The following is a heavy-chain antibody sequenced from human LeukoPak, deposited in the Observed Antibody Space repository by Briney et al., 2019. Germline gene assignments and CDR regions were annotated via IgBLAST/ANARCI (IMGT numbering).Heavy chain of an antibody. Sequence: ASETLSLTCTVSGYSISSGYYWGWIRQPPGKGLEWIGSIYHSGSTYYNPSLKSRVTISVDTSKNQFSLKLSSVTAADTAVYYCAREGLRGVDYWGQGTLVTVSS. CDR2: IYHSGST. J-gene: IGHJ4*02. CDR1: GYSISSGYY. D-gene: IGHD3-10*01. V-gene: IGHV4-38-2*02. CDR3: AREGLRGVDY.